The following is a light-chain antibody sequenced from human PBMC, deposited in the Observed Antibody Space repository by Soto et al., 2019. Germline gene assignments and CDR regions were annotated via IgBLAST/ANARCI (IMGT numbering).Light chain of an antibody. V-gene: IGLV2-14*01. J-gene: IGLJ1*01. CDR3: SSYTISTAYL. CDR2: EVS. CDR1: SSDVGGYDH. Sequence: QSALTQPASVSGSPGQSITISCTGTSSDVGGYDHVSWYQLHPGKAPKLMVFEVSNRPSGVSFRFSGSKSGNTASLTISGLQAEDAADYFCSSYTISTAYLFGTGTKLTVL.